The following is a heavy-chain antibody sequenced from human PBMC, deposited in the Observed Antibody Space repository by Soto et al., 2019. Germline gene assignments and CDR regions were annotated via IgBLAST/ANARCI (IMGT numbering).Heavy chain of an antibody. D-gene: IGHD3-10*01. CDR3: ARDLVTMVRGAGMDV. CDR1: GFTFSSYG. CDR2: IWYDGSNK. V-gene: IGHV3-33*01. Sequence: GGSLRLSCAASGFTFSSYGMHWVRQAPGKGLEWVAVIWYDGSNKYYADSVKGRFTISRDNSKNTLYLQMNSLRAEDTAVYYCARDLVTMVRGAGMDVWGQGTTVTVSS. J-gene: IGHJ6*02.